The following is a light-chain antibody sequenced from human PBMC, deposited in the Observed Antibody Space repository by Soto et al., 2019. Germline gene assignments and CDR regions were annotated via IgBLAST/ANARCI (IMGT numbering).Light chain of an antibody. Sequence: DIQLTQSPSSLSASVGDRVTITCRASQTMSIYLNWYQQKPGKAPKLLIYAASSLQSGVPSRFSGSGSGTDFTLTISSLQPEDFATYYCQQSYSTPLTFGPGTKVDIK. CDR3: QQSYSTPLT. CDR1: QTMSIY. J-gene: IGKJ3*01. CDR2: AAS. V-gene: IGKV1-39*01.